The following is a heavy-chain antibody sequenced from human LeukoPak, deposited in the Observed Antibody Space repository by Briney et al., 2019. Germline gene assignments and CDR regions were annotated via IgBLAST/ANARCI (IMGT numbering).Heavy chain of an antibody. Sequence: GRSLRLSCAASGFTFSSYAMHWVRQAPGKGLEWVAVISYDGSNKYYADSVKGRFTISRDNSKNTLYLQMNSLRAEDTAVYYCAVNNQALHPTPWGQGTLVTVSS. CDR2: ISYDGSNK. J-gene: IGHJ5*02. V-gene: IGHV3-30-3*01. CDR1: GFTFSSYA. CDR3: AVNNQALHPTP. D-gene: IGHD1/OR15-1a*01.